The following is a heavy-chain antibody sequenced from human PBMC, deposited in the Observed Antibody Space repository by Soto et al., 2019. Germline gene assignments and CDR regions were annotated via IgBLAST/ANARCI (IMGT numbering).Heavy chain of an antibody. CDR2: ISDSGGAV. Sequence: GSLRLSCAASGFTFSVHQMSWFRLAPGRVLEWVSCISDSGGAVHYADSVKGRFTISRDNAKNLLFLQMTGLRGEDTATYYCVRDYDTNPYWFFDLWGRGXLVTVYS. CDR3: VRDYDTNPYWFFDL. V-gene: IGHV3-48*03. CDR1: GFTFSVHQ. D-gene: IGHD5-12*01. J-gene: IGHJ2*01.